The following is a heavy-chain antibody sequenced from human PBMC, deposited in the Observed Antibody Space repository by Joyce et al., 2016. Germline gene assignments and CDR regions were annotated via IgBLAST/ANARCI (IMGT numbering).Heavy chain of an antibody. Sequence: EVQLLASGGGLVQPGGSRRLSCVVSGFTFSNFAMNWICQDPGEGLVCVSIVSGSGYYIKYADSVRGRFTISRDNSKNTVYLQMNDLRAGDTGVYVCARDWQADNWGQGTLVTVSS. V-gene: IGHV3-23*01. J-gene: IGHJ4*02. CDR3: ARDWQADN. CDR1: GFTFSNFA. CDR2: VSGSGYYI.